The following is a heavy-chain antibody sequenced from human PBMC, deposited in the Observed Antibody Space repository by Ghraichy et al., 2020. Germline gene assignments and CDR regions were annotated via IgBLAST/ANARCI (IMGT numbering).Heavy chain of an antibody. D-gene: IGHD6-6*01. CDR3: ARDETIAARDGDWFDP. V-gene: IGHV6-1*01. CDR1: GDSVSSNSAA. CDR2: TYYRSKWYN. Sequence: SETLSPTCAISGDSVSSNSAAWNWIRQSPSRGLEWLGRTYYRSKWYNDYAVSVKSRITINPDTSKNQFSLQLNSVTPEDTAVYYCARDETIAARDGDWFDPWGQGTLVTVSS. J-gene: IGHJ5*02.